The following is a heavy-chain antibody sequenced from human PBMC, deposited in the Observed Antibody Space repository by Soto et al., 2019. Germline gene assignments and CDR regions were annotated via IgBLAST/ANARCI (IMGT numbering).Heavy chain of an antibody. CDR2: IYWDDDK. V-gene: IGHV2-5*02. J-gene: IGHJ4*02. Sequence: QITLKESGPTLVKPTQPLTLTCTFSWFSLSTSGVGVGWIRQPPGKALEWLALIYWDDDKRYSPSLKSRLTITKDTPTNHLVLTITNMDPVDTATYYCAHDGWGQLHYFDYWGQGTLVTVSS. CDR1: WFSLSTSGVG. D-gene: IGHD3-16*01. CDR3: AHDGWGQLHYFDY.